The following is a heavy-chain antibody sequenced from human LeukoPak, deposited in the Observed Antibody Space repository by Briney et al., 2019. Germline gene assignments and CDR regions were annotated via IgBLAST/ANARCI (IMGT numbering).Heavy chain of an antibody. CDR1: GGSIISVIYF. V-gene: IGHV4-39*01. CDR3: VHGSGSFRYYLGY. J-gene: IGHJ4*02. CDR2: IYYSGST. Sequence: SETLSLTCTVSGGSIISVIYFRGWIRQPPGKGLEWIGSIYYSGSTYYNPSLKSRVTISVDTSKSQFSLKLSSVTAADTAVYYCVHGSGSFRYYLGYWGQGTLVTVSS. D-gene: IGHD3-10*01.